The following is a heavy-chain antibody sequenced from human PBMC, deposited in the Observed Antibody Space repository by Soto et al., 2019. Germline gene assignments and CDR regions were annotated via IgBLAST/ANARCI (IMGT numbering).Heavy chain of an antibody. D-gene: IGHD3-16*01. CDR1: GGTFSSYA. J-gene: IGHJ4*02. Sequence: QVQLVQSGAEVKKPGSSVKVSCKASGGTFSSYAISWVRQAPGQGLEWMGGIIPIFGTANYAQKFQGRVTITAGESASTAYRELSSLRSEDTAVYYCARYRRGGDCFDYCGQGALVTVSS. V-gene: IGHV1-69*01. CDR3: ARYRRGGDCFDY. CDR2: IIPIFGTA.